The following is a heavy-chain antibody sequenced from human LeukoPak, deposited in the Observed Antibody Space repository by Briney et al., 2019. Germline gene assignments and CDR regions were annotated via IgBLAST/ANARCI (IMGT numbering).Heavy chain of an antibody. CDR1: GGSISSSDGYY. CDR2: IYYSGST. V-gene: IGHV4-30-4*08. Sequence: SETLSLTCTVSGGSISSSDGYYWGWVRQPPGKGLEWIGYIYYSGSTYYNPSLKSRVTISVDTSKNQFSLKLSSVTAADTAVYYCARGVIGYYDSSGSDYWGQGTLVTVSS. J-gene: IGHJ4*02. D-gene: IGHD3-22*01. CDR3: ARGVIGYYDSSGSDY.